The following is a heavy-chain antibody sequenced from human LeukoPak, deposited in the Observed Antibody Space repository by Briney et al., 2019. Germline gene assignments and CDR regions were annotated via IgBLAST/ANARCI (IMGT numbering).Heavy chain of an antibody. V-gene: IGHV3-23*01. CDR3: ANRAVTTYFDY. CDR1: GFTFRNYW. D-gene: IGHD4-17*01. CDR2: ISGSGGST. J-gene: IGHJ4*02. Sequence: GGSLRLSCAASGFTFRNYWMGWVRQAPGKGLEWVSAISGSGGSTYYADSVKGRFTISRDNSKNTLYLQMNSLRAEDTAVYYCANRAVTTYFDYWGQGTLVTVSS.